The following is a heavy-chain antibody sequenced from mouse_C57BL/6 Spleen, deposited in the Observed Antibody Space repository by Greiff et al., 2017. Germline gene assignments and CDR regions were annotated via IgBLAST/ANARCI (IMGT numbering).Heavy chain of an antibody. Sequence: EVQLQQSGPVLVKPGASVKMSCKASGYTFTDYYMNWVQQSHGKSLEWIGVINPYNGGTSYNQKFKGKATLTVDKSSSTAYMELNSLTSEDSAVYYCARKRGYDYVPFAYWGQGTLVTVSA. D-gene: IGHD2-4*01. V-gene: IGHV1-19*01. CDR2: INPYNGGT. CDR1: GYTFTDYY. J-gene: IGHJ3*01. CDR3: ARKRGYDYVPFAY.